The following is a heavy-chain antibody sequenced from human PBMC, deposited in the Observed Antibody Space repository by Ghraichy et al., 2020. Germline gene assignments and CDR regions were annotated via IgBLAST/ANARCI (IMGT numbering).Heavy chain of an antibody. CDR3: ARLVGYSYGTFDY. CDR1: GGSISSSSYY. D-gene: IGHD5-18*01. J-gene: IGHJ4*02. Sequence: SETLSLTCTVSGGSISSSSYYWGWIRQPPGKGLEWIGSIYYSGSTYYNPSLKSRVTISVDTSKNQFSLKLSSVTAADTAVYYCARLVGYSYGTFDYWGQGTLVTVSS. CDR2: IYYSGST. V-gene: IGHV4-39*01.